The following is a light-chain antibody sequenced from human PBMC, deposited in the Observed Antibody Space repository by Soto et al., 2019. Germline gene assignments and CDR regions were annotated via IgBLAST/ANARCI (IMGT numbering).Light chain of an antibody. Sequence: DIQMTQSPSSLSSSVGDIFTITCGASQGIDRWLAWYQQKPGEAPKVLIYAASSLRSGVPSRFSGSGYGTDFSLTISSLQPEDLATYYCKQSKSFPLTFGGGTKVDIK. CDR1: QGIDRW. J-gene: IGKJ4*01. CDR2: AAS. CDR3: KQSKSFPLT. V-gene: IGKV1-12*01.